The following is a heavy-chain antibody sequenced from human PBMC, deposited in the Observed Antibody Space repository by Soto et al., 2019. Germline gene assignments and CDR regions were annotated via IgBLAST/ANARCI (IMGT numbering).Heavy chain of an antibody. V-gene: IGHV5-51*01. J-gene: IGHJ4*02. CDR2: IYPGDSDT. CDR1: GYSFTSYW. CDR3: ARQKDYDILTGYQPVRFLDY. D-gene: IGHD3-9*01. Sequence: PGDSLKISCKGSGYSFTSYWIGLVRQMPGKGLEWMGIIYPGDSDTRYSPSFQGQVTISADKSISTAYLQWSSLKASDTAMYYCARQKDYDILTGYQPVRFLDYWGQGTLVTVSS.